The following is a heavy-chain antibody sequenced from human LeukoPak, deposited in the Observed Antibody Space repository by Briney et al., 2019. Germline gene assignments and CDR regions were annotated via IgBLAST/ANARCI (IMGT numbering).Heavy chain of an antibody. CDR3: AKDPIRGFLAVAGLFDY. CDR2: ISSSGSTI. J-gene: IGHJ4*02. D-gene: IGHD6-19*01. CDR1: GFTFSSYE. V-gene: IGHV3-48*03. Sequence: GGSLRLSCAASGFTFSSYEMNWVRQAPGKGLEWVSYISSSGSTIYYADPVKGRFTISRDNARNSLYLQMNSLRAEDTALYYCAKDPIRGFLAVAGLFDYWGQGTLVTVSS.